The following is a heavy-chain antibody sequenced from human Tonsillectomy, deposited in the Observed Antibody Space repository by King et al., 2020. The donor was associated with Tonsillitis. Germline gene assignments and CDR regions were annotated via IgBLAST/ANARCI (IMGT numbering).Heavy chain of an antibody. Sequence: VQLVESGGGLVQPGRSLRLSCAASGFTFDDYAMHWVRQGPGKGLEWVSSISWNSGIIDHADSVKGRFTISRANAKNYLYLQMNSLRAEDTALYYCVKSIDSSSWGVPQTAFDYWGQGTQVFVSS. J-gene: IGHJ4*02. D-gene: IGHD6-6*01. CDR2: ISWNSGII. CDR3: VKSIDSSSWGVPQTAFDY. CDR1: GFTFDDYA. V-gene: IGHV3-9*01.